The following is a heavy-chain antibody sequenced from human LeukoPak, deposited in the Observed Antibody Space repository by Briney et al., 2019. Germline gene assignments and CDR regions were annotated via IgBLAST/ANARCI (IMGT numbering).Heavy chain of an antibody. CDR3: ARDSGRYFDWLFGI. J-gene: IGHJ4*02. V-gene: IGHV4-59*01. CDR2: IYDSENT. D-gene: IGHD3-9*01. CDR1: GGSISGYY. Sequence: NSSETLSLTCNASGGSISGYYWSWIRQPPGKGLEWIGYIYDSENTNYNPSLKSRVTISADTSKNQFSLKLSSVTAADTAVYYCARDSGRYFDWLFGIWGQGALVTVSS.